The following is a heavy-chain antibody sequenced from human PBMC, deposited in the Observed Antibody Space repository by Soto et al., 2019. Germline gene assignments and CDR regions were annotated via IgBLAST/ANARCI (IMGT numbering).Heavy chain of an antibody. CDR3: ATSRIIGMTWSFDY. J-gene: IGHJ4*02. CDR1: GYSFTNYW. V-gene: IGHV5-51*01. D-gene: IGHD1-20*01. Sequence: ESLKISCKVSGYSFTNYWIGWVRQMPGKGLEWMGIIYPGDSDTRYSPSFQGQVTISADKSINTAYLQWSSLKASDTATYYCATSRIIGMTWSFDYWGQGTLVTVSS. CDR2: IYPGDSDT.